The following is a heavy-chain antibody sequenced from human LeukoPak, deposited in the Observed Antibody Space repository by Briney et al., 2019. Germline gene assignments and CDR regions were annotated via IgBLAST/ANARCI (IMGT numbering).Heavy chain of an antibody. V-gene: IGHV3-23*01. CDR1: GFTFSTYA. D-gene: IGHD2-15*01. J-gene: IGHJ6*03. Sequence: GGSLRPSCAASGFTFSTYAMSWVRQAPGKGLEWVSGISGSGDNTNYADSVKGRFTISRDNSKNTLSLQMSSLRVEDTAVYYCARDRSCTGGSCYMDVWGRGTTVTVSS. CDR2: ISGSGDNT. CDR3: ARDRSCTGGSCYMDV.